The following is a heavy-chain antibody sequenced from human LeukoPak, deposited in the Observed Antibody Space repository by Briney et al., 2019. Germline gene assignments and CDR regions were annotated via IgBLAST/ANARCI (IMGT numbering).Heavy chain of an antibody. CDR2: ISYDGSNK. J-gene: IGHJ5*02. D-gene: IGHD3-10*01. CDR1: GFTFSSYA. V-gene: IGHV3-30-3*01. CDR3: ARDSFVWFDP. Sequence: PGGSLRLSCAASGFTFSSYAMHWVRQAPGKGLEWVAVISYDGSNKYYADSVKGRFTISRDNSKNTLYLQMNSLRAEDTAVYYCARDSFVWFDPWGQGTLVTVSS.